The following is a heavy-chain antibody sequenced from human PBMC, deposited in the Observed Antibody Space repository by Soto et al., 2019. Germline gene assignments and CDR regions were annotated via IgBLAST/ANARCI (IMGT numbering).Heavy chain of an antibody. CDR2: INHSGST. J-gene: IGHJ4*02. CDR3: ARGLGRHLAAAVMY. D-gene: IGHD6-13*01. V-gene: IGHV4-34*01. Sequence: PSETLSLTCAVYGGSVSGYYWSWIRQPPGKGLEWIGEINHSGSTNYNPSLKSRVTISVDTSKNQFSLKLSSVTAADTAVYYCARGLGRHLAAAVMYWGQGTLVTVSS. CDR1: GGSVSGYY.